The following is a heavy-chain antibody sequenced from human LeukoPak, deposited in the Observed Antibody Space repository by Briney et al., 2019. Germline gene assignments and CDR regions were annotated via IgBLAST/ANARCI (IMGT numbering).Heavy chain of an antibody. CDR3: AIDLFSCSSTSCYVY. V-gene: IGHV3-7*01. CDR1: GFTFSSSW. Sequence: GGSLRLSCAASGFTFSSSWMSWVRQAPGKGLEWVANIIQDGSAQYYVDSVKGRFTISRDNADNSLYLRMNSLRAEDTAVYYCAIDLFSCSSTSCYVYWGRGTLVTVSS. CDR2: IIQDGSAQ. D-gene: IGHD2-2*01. J-gene: IGHJ4*02.